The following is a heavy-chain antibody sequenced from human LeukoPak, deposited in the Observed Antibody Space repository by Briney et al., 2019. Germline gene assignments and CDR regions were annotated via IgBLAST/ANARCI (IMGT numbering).Heavy chain of an antibody. D-gene: IGHD3-10*01. Sequence: PGGSLRLSCAASGFTFSTYAMSWVRQAPGKGLEWVSGISISGGSTYYADSVKGRFTISRDNSKNTLYLQMNRLRAEDTPVYYCAKDRDLLFAHCWFDLWGQGTLVTVSS. J-gene: IGHJ5*02. CDR3: AKDRDLLFAHCWFDL. CDR1: GFTFSTYA. V-gene: IGHV3-23*01. CDR2: ISISGGST.